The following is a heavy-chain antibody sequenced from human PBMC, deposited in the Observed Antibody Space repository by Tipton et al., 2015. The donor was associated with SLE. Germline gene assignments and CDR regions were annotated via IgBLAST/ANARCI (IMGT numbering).Heavy chain of an antibody. CDR2: ITNNDGRT. D-gene: IGHD4-11*01. V-gene: IGHV3-23*01. J-gene: IGHJ6*02. Sequence: GSLRLSCAASGFTFSSFAMGWVRQAPGKGLQWVSGITNNDGRTFYADSVKGRFTIPRDTSKNTLYLQLNSLRAEDTAVYYCARQPDFSNYDYYLAMGVWGQGTTVTVSS. CDR3: ARQPDFSNYDYYLAMGV. CDR1: GFTFSSFA.